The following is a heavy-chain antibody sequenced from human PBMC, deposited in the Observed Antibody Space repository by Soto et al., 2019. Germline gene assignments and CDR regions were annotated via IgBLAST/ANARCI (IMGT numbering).Heavy chain of an antibody. V-gene: IGHV3-11*06. D-gene: IGHD5-18*01. CDR1: GFTFSDHY. Sequence: QVQLVESGGGLAKPGGSLRLSCAASGFTFSDHYMSWIRQAPGKGLEWISYINPSGTYTHYADSVKGRFTICRDNAENSLYLQMNSLRDEDTALYYCTRGHHSMDVWGQGATVTVSS. J-gene: IGHJ6*02. CDR3: TRGHHSMDV. CDR2: INPSGTYT.